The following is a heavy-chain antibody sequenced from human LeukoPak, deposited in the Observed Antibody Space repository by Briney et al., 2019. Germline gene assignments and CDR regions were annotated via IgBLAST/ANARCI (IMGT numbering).Heavy chain of an antibody. J-gene: IGHJ1*01. CDR2: ISGSGGST. V-gene: IGHV3-23*01. CDR3: AKDPMYSSSWLRYFQH. Sequence: GGSLRLSCAASGFTFSSYAMSWVRQAPGKGLEWVSAISGSGGSTYYADSVKGRFTISRDNSKNTLYLQMNSLRAEDTAVYYCAKDPMYSSSWLRYFQHWGQGTLVTVSS. D-gene: IGHD6-13*01. CDR1: GFTFSSYA.